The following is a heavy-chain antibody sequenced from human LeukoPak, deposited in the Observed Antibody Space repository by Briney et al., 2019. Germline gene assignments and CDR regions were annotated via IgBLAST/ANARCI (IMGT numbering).Heavy chain of an antibody. J-gene: IGHJ1*01. Sequence: SVKVSCKASGGTFSSYAISWVRQAPGQGLEWMGRIIPILGIANYAQKFQGRVTITADKSTSTAYMELSSLRSEDTAVYYCAREARDSSSWYFSQHEYFQHWGQGTLVTVSS. CDR3: AREARDSSSWYFSQHEYFQH. CDR2: IIPILGIA. V-gene: IGHV1-69*04. D-gene: IGHD6-13*01. CDR1: GGTFSSYA.